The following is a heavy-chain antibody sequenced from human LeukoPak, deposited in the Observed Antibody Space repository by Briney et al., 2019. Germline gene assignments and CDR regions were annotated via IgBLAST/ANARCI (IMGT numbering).Heavy chain of an antibody. D-gene: IGHD3-22*01. J-gene: IGHJ4*02. CDR1: GGSISSGDCY. V-gene: IGHV4-30-4*01. CDR2: IYYSGST. CDR3: ARSKNYYDSSGYYQTHYFDY. Sequence: SETLSLTCTVSGGSISSGDCYWSWIRQPPGKGLEWIGYIYYSGSTCYNPSLKSRVTISVDTSKNQFSLKLSSVTAADTAVYYCARSKNYYDSSGYYQTHYFDYWGQGTLVTVSS.